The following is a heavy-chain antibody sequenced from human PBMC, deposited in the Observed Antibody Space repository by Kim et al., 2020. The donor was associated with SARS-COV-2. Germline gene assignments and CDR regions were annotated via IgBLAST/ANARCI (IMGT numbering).Heavy chain of an antibody. CDR1: GFSVSNHD. J-gene: IGHJ4*02. D-gene: IGHD2-2*02. CDR3: VKDAIYTFDL. Sequence: GGSLRLSCSASGFSVSNHDMFWVRQTPGKEMKYVAVVGSNGRDIDYADSVKGRFTISRDNSKNTLYLQMSSLRPEDTAMYYCVKDAIYTFDLWGQGTLVTVSS. V-gene: IGHV3-64D*09. CDR2: VGSNGRDI.